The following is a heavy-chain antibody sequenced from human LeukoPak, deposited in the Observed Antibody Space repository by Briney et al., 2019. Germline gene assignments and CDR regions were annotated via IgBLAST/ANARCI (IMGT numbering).Heavy chain of an antibody. CDR3: ARAGKQQLAKSPFDY. CDR1: GYTFTGYY. CDR2: INPNSGGT. V-gene: IGHV1-2*06. J-gene: IGHJ4*02. D-gene: IGHD6-13*01. Sequence: GASVKVSCKASGYTFTGYYMHWVRQAPGQGLEWMGRINPNSGGTNYAQKFQGRVTMTRDTSISTAYMELSRLRSDDTAVYYCARAGKQQLAKSPFDYWGQGTLVTVSS.